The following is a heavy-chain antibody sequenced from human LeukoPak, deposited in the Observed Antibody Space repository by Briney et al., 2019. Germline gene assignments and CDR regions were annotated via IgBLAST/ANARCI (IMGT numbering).Heavy chain of an antibody. CDR2: ISGSSSTI. CDR3: AKPFSSGYYSNYFDY. V-gene: IGHV3-48*01. CDR1: GFTFSSYS. D-gene: IGHD3-22*01. J-gene: IGHJ4*02. Sequence: GGSLRLSCAASGFTFSSYSMNWVRQAPGKGLEWGSYISGSSSTIYYADSVKGRFTISRDNSKNTLYLQMNSLRAEDTAVYYCAKPFSSGYYSNYFDYWGQGTLVTVSS.